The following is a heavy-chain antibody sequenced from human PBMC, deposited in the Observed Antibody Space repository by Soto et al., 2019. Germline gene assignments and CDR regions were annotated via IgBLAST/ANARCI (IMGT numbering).Heavy chain of an antibody. Sequence: QVQLVQSGAEVKKPGASVKVSCKASGYTFTSYDINWVRQATGQGLEWMGWMNPNSGNTGYAQKFQGRVTMTRNTSISPAYMEMSSLRSEDTAVYYWARGINYYDSGDDAFDIWGQGTMVTVSS. CDR3: ARGINYYDSGDDAFDI. CDR2: MNPNSGNT. CDR1: GYTFTSYD. J-gene: IGHJ3*02. V-gene: IGHV1-8*01. D-gene: IGHD3-10*01.